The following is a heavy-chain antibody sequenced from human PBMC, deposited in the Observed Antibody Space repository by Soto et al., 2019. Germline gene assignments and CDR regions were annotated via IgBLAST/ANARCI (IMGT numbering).Heavy chain of an antibody. CDR2: ISGSGGST. V-gene: IGHV3-23*01. Sequence: PGGSLRLSCAASGFTFSSYAMSWVRQAPGKGLEWVSAISGSGGSTYYADSVKGRFTISRDNSKNTLYLQMNSLRAEDTAVYYCAKGGYCSGGSCYFSTHFTYGMDVWGQGTTVTVSS. CDR1: GFTFSSYA. J-gene: IGHJ6*02. CDR3: AKGGYCSGGSCYFSTHFTYGMDV. D-gene: IGHD2-15*01.